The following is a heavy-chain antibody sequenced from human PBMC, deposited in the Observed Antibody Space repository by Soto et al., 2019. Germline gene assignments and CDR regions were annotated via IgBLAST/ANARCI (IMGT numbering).Heavy chain of an antibody. CDR3: AKLEGTARNAFDV. Sequence: DVHLLESGGGLVQPGGSLRLSCAASGFPFSIYVMTWVRQAPWKGLEWVSAVSGSGTTTYYADSVKGRFSISRDNSKNTLYLQMNNLRVDDTAVYYCAKLEGTARNAFDVWGHGTMVTVSS. V-gene: IGHV3-23*01. D-gene: IGHD6-6*01. CDR1: GFPFSIYV. J-gene: IGHJ3*01. CDR2: VSGSGTTT.